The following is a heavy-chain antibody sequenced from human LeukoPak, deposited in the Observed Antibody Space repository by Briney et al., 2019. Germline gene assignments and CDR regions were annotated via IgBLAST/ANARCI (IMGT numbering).Heavy chain of an antibody. CDR3: AKDRAYSSSHFDY. V-gene: IGHV3-9*01. CDR1: GFTFDDYA. Sequence: PGRSLRLSCAASGFTFDDYAMHWVRQAPGKGLEWVSGVSRNSGSIGYADSVKGRSTISRDNAKNSLYLQMNSLRAEDTALYYCAKDRAYSSSHFDYWGQGTLVTVSS. D-gene: IGHD6-13*01. J-gene: IGHJ4*02. CDR2: VSRNSGSI.